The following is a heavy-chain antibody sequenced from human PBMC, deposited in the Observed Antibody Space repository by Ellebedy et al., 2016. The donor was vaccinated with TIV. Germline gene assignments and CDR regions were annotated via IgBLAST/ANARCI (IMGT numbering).Heavy chain of an antibody. D-gene: IGHD3-22*01. Sequence: GESLKISCAASGFTFSSYWMHWVRQAPGKGLVWVSRISSDGSSVTYADSVKGRFTISRDNAKNTLYLQMNSLRAEDTAVYYCAKDMVLAYYDSSGYYGAFDIWGQGTMVTVSS. CDR2: ISSDGSSV. J-gene: IGHJ3*02. CDR3: AKDMVLAYYDSSGYYGAFDI. CDR1: GFTFSSYW. V-gene: IGHV3-74*01.